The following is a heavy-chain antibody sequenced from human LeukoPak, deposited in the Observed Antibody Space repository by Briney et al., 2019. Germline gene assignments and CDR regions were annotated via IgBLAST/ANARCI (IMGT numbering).Heavy chain of an antibody. J-gene: IGHJ4*02. CDR3: AKGGKWDVTPFDY. Sequence: GGSLRLSCVASGFTFSSYAMSWVRQAPGKGLEWVSAISGSGVTTHYAGSVKGRFSISRDNSKNTLYQQMNSLRAEDTALYYCAKGGKWDVTPFDYWGQGTLVTVSS. CDR1: GFTFSSYA. V-gene: IGHV3-23*01. CDR2: ISGSGVTT. D-gene: IGHD1-26*01.